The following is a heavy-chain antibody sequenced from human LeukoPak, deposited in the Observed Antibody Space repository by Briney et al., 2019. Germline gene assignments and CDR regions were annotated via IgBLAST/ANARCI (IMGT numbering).Heavy chain of an antibody. CDR2: INSDGSST. Sequence: GGSLRLSCVAPGFTFSSYWMHWVRQAPGKGLVWVSRINSDGSSTSYADSVKGRFTISRDNAKNTLYLQMNSLRAEDTALYYCARDITMVRGVPFWGQGTLVTVSS. CDR3: ARDITMVRGVPF. V-gene: IGHV3-74*01. CDR1: GFTFSSYW. D-gene: IGHD3-10*01. J-gene: IGHJ4*02.